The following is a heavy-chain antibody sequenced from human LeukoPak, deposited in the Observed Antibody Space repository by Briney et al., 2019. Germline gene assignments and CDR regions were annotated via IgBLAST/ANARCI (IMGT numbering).Heavy chain of an antibody. CDR1: GFTFSSYG. Sequence: TGGSLRLSCAASGFTFSSYGMHWVRQAPGKGLEWVSSISGSSGSTYHADSVKGRFTISRDNSKNTLYLQMNSLRAEDTAVYYCAKDSTRYYGSGSYLDFDYWGQGTLVTVSS. V-gene: IGHV3-23*01. CDR2: ISGSSGST. CDR3: AKDSTRYYGSGSYLDFDY. J-gene: IGHJ4*02. D-gene: IGHD3-10*01.